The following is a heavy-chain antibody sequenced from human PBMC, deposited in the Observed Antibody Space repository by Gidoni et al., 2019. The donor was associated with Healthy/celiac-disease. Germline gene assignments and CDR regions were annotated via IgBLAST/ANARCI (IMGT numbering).Heavy chain of an antibody. CDR2: IRSKAYGGTT. CDR1: GFTFGDYA. CDR3: TRETYYYDSSGYYPFYYYYGMDV. V-gene: IGHV3-49*05. Sequence: EVQLVESGGGLVKPGRSLRLSCTASGFTFGDYAMSWCRQAPGKGLEWVGFIRSKAYGGTTEYAASVKGRFTISRDVSKSIAYLQMNSLKTEDTAVYYCTRETYYYDSSGYYPFYYYYGMDVWGQGTTVTVSS. D-gene: IGHD3-22*01. J-gene: IGHJ6*02.